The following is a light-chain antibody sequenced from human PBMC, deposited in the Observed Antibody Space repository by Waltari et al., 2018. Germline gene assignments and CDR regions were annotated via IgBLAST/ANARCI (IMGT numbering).Light chain of an antibody. CDR3: QTWGTGIHVV. J-gene: IGLJ2*01. V-gene: IGLV4-69*01. Sequence: EEGPRYVIKGNSYGSHPKGXGITVRFSGXSSGAERYLTISSXQSEDEVDYYCQTWGTGIHVVFGGGTKLTVL. CDR2: GNSYGSH.